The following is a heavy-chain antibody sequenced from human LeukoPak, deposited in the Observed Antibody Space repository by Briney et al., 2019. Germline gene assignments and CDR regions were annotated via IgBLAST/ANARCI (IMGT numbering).Heavy chain of an antibody. CDR2: ISGSGGST. Sequence: PGGSLRLSCAASGFTFSSYAMSWVRQAPGEGLEWVSAISGSGGSTYYADSVKGRFTISRDNSKNTLYLQMNSLRAEDTAVYYCAKGSSKVVPAATFDYWGQGTLVTVSS. J-gene: IGHJ4*02. CDR3: AKGSSKVVPAATFDY. V-gene: IGHV3-23*01. D-gene: IGHD2-2*01. CDR1: GFTFSSYA.